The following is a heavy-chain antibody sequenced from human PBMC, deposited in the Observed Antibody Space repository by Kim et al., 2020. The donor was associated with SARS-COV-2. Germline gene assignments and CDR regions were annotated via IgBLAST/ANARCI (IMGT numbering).Heavy chain of an antibody. J-gene: IGHJ6*03. V-gene: IGHV4-34*01. CDR3: ARAIGCRSGLRYYYYMDV. CDR2: INHSGST. D-gene: IGHD5-12*01. Sequence: SETLSLTCEVYGGSFSGYYWNWIRQPPGKGLEWIGEINHSGSTKYNPSLKSRVTISVDTSKTQFSLKLNSVTAADTAVYFCARAIGCRSGLRYYYYMDVWGKGTTVTVSS. CDR1: GGSFSGYY.